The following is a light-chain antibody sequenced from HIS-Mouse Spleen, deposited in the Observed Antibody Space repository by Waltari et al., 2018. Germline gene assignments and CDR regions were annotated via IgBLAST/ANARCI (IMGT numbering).Light chain of an antibody. CDR3: CSYAGSSTLV. Sequence: QSALTQPASVSGSPGQSITISCTGTSSDVGSYNLVSWYQQHPGKAPKLMSYEGSKRPSGGSNRFSGSKSGNTASLTISGRQAEDEADYYCCSYAGSSTLVFGGGTKLTVL. CDR1: SSDVGSYNL. V-gene: IGLV2-23*01. CDR2: EGS. J-gene: IGLJ2*01.